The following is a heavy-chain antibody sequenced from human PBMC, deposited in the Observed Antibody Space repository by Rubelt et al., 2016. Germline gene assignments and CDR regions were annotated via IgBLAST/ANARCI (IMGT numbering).Heavy chain of an antibody. CDR2: ISGSGGST. CDR3: GGGAQANYYYYGMDV. CDR1: GFTFSSYA. Sequence: ESGGGLVQPGGSLRLSCAASGFTFSSYAMSWVRQAPGKGLEWVSAISGSGGSTYYADSVKGRFTISRDNSKNTLYLQMNSLRAEDTAVYYCGGGAQANYYYYGMDVWGQGTTVTVSS. J-gene: IGHJ6*02. D-gene: IGHD3-10*01. V-gene: IGHV3-23*01.